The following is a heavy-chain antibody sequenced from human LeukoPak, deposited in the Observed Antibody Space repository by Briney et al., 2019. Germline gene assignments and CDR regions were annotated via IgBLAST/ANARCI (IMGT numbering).Heavy chain of an antibody. Sequence: GGSLRRYCAASGFTFSSYAMSWVRQAPGQGLEWGSAISGSGGSTDYADSVKGRFTISRDNSKNTLYLQMNSLRAEDTAVYYCAKANVDTATVKYYFDYWGQGTLVTVSS. CDR1: GFTFSSYA. J-gene: IGHJ4*02. D-gene: IGHD5-18*01. V-gene: IGHV3-23*01. CDR3: AKANVDTATVKYYFDY. CDR2: ISGSGGST.